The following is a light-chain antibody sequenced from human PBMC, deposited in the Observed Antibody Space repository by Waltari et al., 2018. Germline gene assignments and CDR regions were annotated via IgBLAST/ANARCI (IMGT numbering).Light chain of an antibody. Sequence: DIQLTQSPPSLSASVRDRVTITCRSSQSIGIYLHWSQQRPGTAPNLLIYAATSWRSGVPSRFSSRGSAADVTVTISSLQPEDFASYYCEQRYSTRVTFGGATKVELK. V-gene: IGKV1-39*01. CDR1: QSIGIY. CDR2: AAT. CDR3: EQRYSTRVT. J-gene: IGKJ4*01.